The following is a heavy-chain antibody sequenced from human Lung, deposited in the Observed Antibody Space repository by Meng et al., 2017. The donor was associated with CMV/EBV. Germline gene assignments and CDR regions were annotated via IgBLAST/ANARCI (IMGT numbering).Heavy chain of an antibody. D-gene: IGHD2-15*01. Sequence: QAHILQAGPEVQKAGGSVRVSCKASGYTFGSYGICWVRQAPGQGLEWMGWFVNYVDTYPAPKFQGRVTMTTDTHTNTAFMELRSLTSDDTAVYYCASGTPGRSYCDYWGQGTLVTVSS. CDR3: ASGTPGRSYCDY. CDR2: FVNYVDT. CDR1: GYTFGSYG. J-gene: IGHJ4*02. V-gene: IGHV1-18*01.